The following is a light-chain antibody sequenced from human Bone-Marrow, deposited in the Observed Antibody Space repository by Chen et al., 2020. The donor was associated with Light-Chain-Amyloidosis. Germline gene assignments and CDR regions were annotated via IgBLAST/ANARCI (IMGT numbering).Light chain of an antibody. CDR3: QSADSSGTYEVI. V-gene: IGLV3-25*03. CDR1: DLPTKY. CDR2: RDT. J-gene: IGLJ2*01. Sequence: SYELTQPPSVSVSPGQTARTTCPGDDLPTKYAYWYQQKPGQAPALVIHRDTERPSGISERFSGSSSGTTATLTISGVQAEDEADYHCQSADSSGTYEVIFGGGTKLTVL.